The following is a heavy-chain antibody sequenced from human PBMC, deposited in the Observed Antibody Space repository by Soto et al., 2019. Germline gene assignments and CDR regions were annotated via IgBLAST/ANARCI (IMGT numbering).Heavy chain of an antibody. Sequence: GGSLRLSCAASGFTFSSYAMHWVRQAPGKGLEWVAVIFYDGSNKYYTDSVKGRFTISRDNSKNTLYLQMNSLRAEDTAVYYCARDDRGYCSGGSCPDYWGQGTLVTVSS. CDR3: ARDDRGYCSGGSCPDY. J-gene: IGHJ4*02. D-gene: IGHD2-15*01. CDR1: GFTFSSYA. V-gene: IGHV3-30-3*01. CDR2: IFYDGSNK.